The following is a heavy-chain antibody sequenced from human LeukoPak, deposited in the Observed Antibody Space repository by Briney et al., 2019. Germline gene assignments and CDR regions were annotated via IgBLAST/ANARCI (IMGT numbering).Heavy chain of an antibody. V-gene: IGHV3-30*18. J-gene: IGHJ4*02. CDR1: GFTFSAYG. Sequence: QPGRSLRLSCAASGFTFSAYGMHWVRQAPGKGLESVALISYDGSNKYYADSVKGRFTISRDKSKNTLYLQMNSLRAEDTAVYYCAKGRNDPSGYYFDYWGPGTLVTVSS. CDR3: AKGRNDPSGYYFDY. CDR2: ISYDGSNK. D-gene: IGHD1-1*01.